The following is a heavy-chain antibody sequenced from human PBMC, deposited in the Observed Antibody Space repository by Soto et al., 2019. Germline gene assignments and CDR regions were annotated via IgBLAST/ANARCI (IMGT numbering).Heavy chain of an antibody. V-gene: IGHV3-15*01. CDR3: TTDFMAVVSSYFDF. CDR2: IKSETDGGTT. Sequence: EVQLVESGGGLVKPGGSLRLSCAASGFTFRNAWMSWVRQVPGKGLEWVGRIKSETDGGTTDYATPVKGRFTISRDDSKHTLYLQMNSLITEDTAVYYCTTDFMAVVSSYFDFWGQGTLVTVSS. CDR1: GFTFRNAW. J-gene: IGHJ4*02.